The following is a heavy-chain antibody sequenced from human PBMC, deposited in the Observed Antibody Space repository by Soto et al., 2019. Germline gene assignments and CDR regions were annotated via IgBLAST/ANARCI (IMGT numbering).Heavy chain of an antibody. D-gene: IGHD5-12*01. CDR1: GGSISSYY. CDR2: IYYSGST. Sequence: SETLSLTCTVSGGSISSYYWSWIRQPPGKGLEWIAYIYYSGSTNYNPSLKSRVTISVDTSKNQFSLKLSSVTAADTAVYYCARQKTSGYDYFFDYWGQGALVTVS. V-gene: IGHV4-59*08. CDR3: ARQKTSGYDYFFDY. J-gene: IGHJ4*02.